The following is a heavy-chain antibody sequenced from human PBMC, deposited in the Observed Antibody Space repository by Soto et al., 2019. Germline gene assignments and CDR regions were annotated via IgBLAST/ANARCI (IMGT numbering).Heavy chain of an antibody. CDR1: GFTFSSYA. J-gene: IGHJ4*02. CDR2: ISGSGGNT. Sequence: GSLRLSCAASGFTFSSYAMSWVRQAPGKGLEWVSVISGSGGNTYYADSVKGRFTMSRENSKNTVYLQMNSLRAEDTAVYYCAKQITFGGVIARTYYFDYWGQGTLVTVSS. CDR3: AKQITFGGVIARTYYFDY. V-gene: IGHV3-23*01. D-gene: IGHD3-16*02.